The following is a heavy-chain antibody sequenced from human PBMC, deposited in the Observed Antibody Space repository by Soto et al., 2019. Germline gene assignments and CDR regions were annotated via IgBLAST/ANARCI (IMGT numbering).Heavy chain of an antibody. V-gene: IGHV4-59*01. CDR3: ARGDYDFWSGYYGYNWFDP. CDR2: IYYSGST. CDR1: GGSISSYY. J-gene: IGHJ5*02. Sequence: SETLSLTCTVSGGSISSYYWSWIRQPPGKGLEWIGYIYYSGSTNYNPSLKSRVTISVDTSKNQFSLKLSSVTAADTAVYYCARGDYDFWSGYYGYNWFDPWGQGTLVTVSS. D-gene: IGHD3-3*01.